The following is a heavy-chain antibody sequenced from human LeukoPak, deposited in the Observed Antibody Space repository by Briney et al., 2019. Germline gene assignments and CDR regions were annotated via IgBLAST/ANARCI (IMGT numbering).Heavy chain of an antibody. Sequence: ASVKVSCKASGYTFTSYGISWLRQAPGQGLEWMGWISAYNGNTNYAQKLQGRVTMTTDTSTSTAYMELRSLRSDDTAVYYCARDYIVVVPAAGMGLRYMDVWGKGTTVTVSS. J-gene: IGHJ6*03. CDR3: ARDYIVVVPAAGMGLRYMDV. V-gene: IGHV1-18*01. D-gene: IGHD2-2*01. CDR1: GYTFTSYG. CDR2: ISAYNGNT.